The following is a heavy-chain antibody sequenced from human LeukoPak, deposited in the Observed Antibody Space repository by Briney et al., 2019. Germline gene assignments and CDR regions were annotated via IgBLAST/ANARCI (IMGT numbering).Heavy chain of an antibody. CDR1: GGSFSGYY. J-gene: IGHJ4*02. CDR3: ARVLGTYFDY. V-gene: IGHV4-34*01. D-gene: IGHD7-27*01. CDR2: INHSGST. Sequence: SETLSLTCAVYGGSFSGYYWSWIRQPPGKGLEWIGEINHSGSTNYNPSLKSRVTISVDTSKNQFSLKLSSVTAADTAVYYCARVLGTYFDYWGQGTLVTVSS.